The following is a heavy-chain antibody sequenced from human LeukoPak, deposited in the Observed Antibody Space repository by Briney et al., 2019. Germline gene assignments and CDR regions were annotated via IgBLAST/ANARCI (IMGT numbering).Heavy chain of an antibody. CDR2: ISSSSSTI. CDR3: ARELDSSGYYLDYYMDV. J-gene: IGHJ6*03. D-gene: IGHD3-22*01. CDR1: GFTFNSFA. V-gene: IGHV3-48*04. Sequence: GGSLRLSCAASGFTFNSFAMSWVRQAPGKGLEWVSYISSSSSTIYYADSVKGRFTISRDNAKNSLYLQMNSLRAEDTAVYYCARELDSSGYYLDYYMDVWGKGTTVTVSS.